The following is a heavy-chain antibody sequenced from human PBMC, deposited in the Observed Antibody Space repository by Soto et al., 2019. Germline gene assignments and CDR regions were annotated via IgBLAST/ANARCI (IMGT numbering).Heavy chain of an antibody. CDR3: ARGAPHEY. CDR1: GGSFSDYY. CDR2: INRSGST. V-gene: IGHV4-34*01. Sequence: QVQLQQWGAGLLKPSETLSLTCAVYGGSFSDYYWSWVRQPPGKGLEWIGEINRSGSTNYNPSLTGRATMSLATSNNQFSLRLSSVTAADTAVYYCARGAPHEYWGQGPLVTVSS. J-gene: IGHJ4*02.